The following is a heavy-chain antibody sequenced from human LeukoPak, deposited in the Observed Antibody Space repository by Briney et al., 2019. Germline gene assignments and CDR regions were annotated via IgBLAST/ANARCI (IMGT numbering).Heavy chain of an antibody. CDR2: IIPIFGTA. Sequence: GASVKVSCRDFGGTFSSYAISWVRQAPGQGLEWMGGIIPIFGTANYAQKFQGRVTITADESTSTAYMELSSLRSEDTAVYYCARVSSAAGYYYYMDVWGKGTTVTISS. J-gene: IGHJ6*03. V-gene: IGHV1-69*13. CDR1: GGTFSSYA. D-gene: IGHD2-15*01. CDR3: ARVSSAAGYYYYMDV.